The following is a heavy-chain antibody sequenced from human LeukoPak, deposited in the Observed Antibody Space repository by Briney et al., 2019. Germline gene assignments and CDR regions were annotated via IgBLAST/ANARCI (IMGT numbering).Heavy chain of an antibody. CDR3: ATGGPIYYYGSGSYLGPWDY. CDR1: GFTFSNGW. D-gene: IGHD3-10*01. Sequence: GGSLRLSCAASGFTFSNGWMSWVRQAPGKGLEWVGRMKSRIDGGTTEYAAPVKGRFTISRDDSKNTLYLQMTSLKTEDTAVYYCATGGPIYYYGSGSYLGPWDYWGQGTLVTVSS. J-gene: IGHJ4*02. V-gene: IGHV3-15*01. CDR2: MKSRIDGGTT.